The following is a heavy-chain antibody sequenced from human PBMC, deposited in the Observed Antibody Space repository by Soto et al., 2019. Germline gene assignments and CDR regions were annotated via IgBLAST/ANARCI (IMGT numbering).Heavy chain of an antibody. D-gene: IGHD2-15*01. CDR3: ARREPASRQYCSGGSCYLDWYFDL. V-gene: IGHV4-59*08. CDR1: GGSISSYY. CDR2: IYYSGST. J-gene: IGHJ2*01. Sequence: QVQLQESGPGLVKPSETLSLTCTVSGGSISSYYWSWIRQPPGKGLEWIGYIYYSGSTNYNPSLKSRVTIAVDTSKNQCSLKLSSVTAADTAVYYCARREPASRQYCSGGSCYLDWYFDLWGRGTLVTVSS.